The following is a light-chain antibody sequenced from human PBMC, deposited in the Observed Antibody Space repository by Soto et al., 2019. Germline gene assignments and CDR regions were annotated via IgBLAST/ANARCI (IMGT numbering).Light chain of an antibody. J-gene: IGLJ2*01. CDR1: NSNIGGDT. CDR2: NND. V-gene: IGLV1-44*01. CDR3: ATWDDSLNAVV. Sequence: QSVLTQPPSASETPGQRVTISCSGGNSNIGGDTVNWYQKLPGTAPKLFIYNNDQRPSGVPDRFSGSKSGTSASLAISGLQSEDEAHYYCATWDDSLNAVVFGGGTKVTVL.